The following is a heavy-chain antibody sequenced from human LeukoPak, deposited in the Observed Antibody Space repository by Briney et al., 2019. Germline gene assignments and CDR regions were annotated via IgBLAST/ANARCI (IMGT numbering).Heavy chain of an antibody. J-gene: IGHJ4*02. V-gene: IGHV4-39*07. CDR2: IYSSGST. Sequence: SETLSLTCTVSGGSISSSGYYWGWIRQPPGKGLEWIGSIYSSGSTYYNPSLKSRVTISINTSKSQFSLKLSSVTAADTAVYYCARAGYGDSDFDYWGQGTLVTVSS. CDR3: ARAGYGDSDFDY. CDR1: GGSISSSGYY. D-gene: IGHD4-17*01.